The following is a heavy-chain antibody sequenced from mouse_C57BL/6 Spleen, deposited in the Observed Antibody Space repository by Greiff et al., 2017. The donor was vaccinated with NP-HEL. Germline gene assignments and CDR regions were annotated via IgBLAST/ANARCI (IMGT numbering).Heavy chain of an antibody. V-gene: IGHV1-26*01. CDR3: ADLPSY. J-gene: IGHJ3*01. Sequence: EVQLQQSGPELVKPGASVKISCKASGYTFTDYYMNWVKQSHGKSLEWIGDINPNNGGTSYNQKFKGKATLTVDKSSSTAYMELRSLTSEDSAVYYCADLPSYWGQGTLVTVSA. CDR1: GYTFTDYY. CDR2: INPNNGGT.